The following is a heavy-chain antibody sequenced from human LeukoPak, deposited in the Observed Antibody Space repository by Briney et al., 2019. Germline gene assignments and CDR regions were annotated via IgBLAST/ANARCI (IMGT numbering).Heavy chain of an antibody. J-gene: IGHJ4*02. Sequence: PSETLSLTCTVSGGSISSYYWSWIRQPPGKGLEWIGYIYTSGSTNYNLSLKSRVTISVDTSKNQFSLKLSSVTAADTAVYYCARHQRYSSRALDYWGQGTLVTVSS. CDR1: GGSISSYY. D-gene: IGHD6-13*01. CDR2: IYTSGST. CDR3: ARHQRYSSRALDY. V-gene: IGHV4-4*09.